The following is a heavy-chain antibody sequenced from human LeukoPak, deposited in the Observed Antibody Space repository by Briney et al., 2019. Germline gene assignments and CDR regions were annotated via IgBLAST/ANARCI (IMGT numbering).Heavy chain of an antibody. J-gene: IGHJ5*02. CDR2: IRYDGSNK. CDR3: AKGIWFGESRSFDP. Sequence: AGGSLRLSCAASGFTFSSYGMHWVRQAPGKGLEWVAFIRYDGSNKYYADSVKGRFTISRDNSKNTLYLQMNSLRAEDTAVYYCAKGIWFGESRSFDPWGQGTLVTVSS. D-gene: IGHD3-10*01. CDR1: GFTFSSYG. V-gene: IGHV3-30*02.